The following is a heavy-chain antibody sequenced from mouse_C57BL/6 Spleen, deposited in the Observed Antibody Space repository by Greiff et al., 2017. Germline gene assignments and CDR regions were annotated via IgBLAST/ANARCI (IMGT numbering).Heavy chain of an antibody. Sequence: EVQLQESGPELVKPGASVKMSCKASGYTFTDYNMHWVKQSHGKSLEWIGYINPNNGGTSYNQKFKGKATLTVNKSSSTAYIELRSLTSEDSAVYYCARAFITTVDYWGQGTTLTVSS. CDR2: INPNNGGT. D-gene: IGHD1-1*01. V-gene: IGHV1-22*01. CDR1: GYTFTDYN. CDR3: ARAFITTVDY. J-gene: IGHJ2*01.